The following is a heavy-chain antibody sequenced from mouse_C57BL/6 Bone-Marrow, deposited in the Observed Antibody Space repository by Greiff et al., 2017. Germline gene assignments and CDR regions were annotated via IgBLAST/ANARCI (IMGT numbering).Heavy chain of an antibody. V-gene: IGHV1-64*01. CDR1: GYTFTSYW. CDR2: IHPNSGST. D-gene: IGHD1-1*01. CDR3: ARTPFTTVKVDY. J-gene: IGHJ4*01. Sequence: QVQLQQPGAELVKPGASVKLSCKASGYTFTSYWMHWVKQMPGQGLEWIGMIHPNSGSTNYNEKFKSKATLTVDKSSSTAYMQLSSLTSEDSAVYYCARTPFTTVKVDYWGQGTSVTVSS.